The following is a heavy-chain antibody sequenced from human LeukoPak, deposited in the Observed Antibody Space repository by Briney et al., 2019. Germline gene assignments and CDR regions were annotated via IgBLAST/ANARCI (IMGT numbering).Heavy chain of an antibody. Sequence: PSETLSLTCAVYGGSFSGYYWSWIRQPPGKGLEWIGEINHSGSTNYNPSLKSRVNISVDTSKNQFSLKLSSVTAADTAVYYCARRGDSSGYYYIDYWGQGTLVTVSS. J-gene: IGHJ4*02. CDR1: GGSFSGYY. V-gene: IGHV4-34*01. D-gene: IGHD3-22*01. CDR3: ARRGDSSGYYYIDY. CDR2: INHSGST.